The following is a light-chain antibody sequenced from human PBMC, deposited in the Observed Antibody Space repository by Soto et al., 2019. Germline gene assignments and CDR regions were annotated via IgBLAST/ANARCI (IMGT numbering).Light chain of an antibody. CDR1: QTLFTY. Sequence: DIQMTQSPSSLSASVRDRVTITCRASQTLFTYLNWYQHKPGKAPKLLVYDASTLQSGVPSRFSASGSGTDFTLTISNLQPEDFATYYCQQNYITPPFTFGGGTKVE. CDR2: DAS. V-gene: IGKV1-39*01. CDR3: QQNYITPPFT. J-gene: IGKJ4*01.